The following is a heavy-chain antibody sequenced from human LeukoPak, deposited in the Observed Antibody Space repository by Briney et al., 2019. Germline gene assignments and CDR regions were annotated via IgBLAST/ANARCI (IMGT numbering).Heavy chain of an antibody. CDR1: GFTFGSFS. CDR3: ARTIEMATISYFDY. V-gene: IGHV3-48*03. Sequence: PGGSLRLSCAASGFTFGSFSMSWVRQAPGKGLEWVSYISSSDSTIYYADSVKGRFTISRDNAKNSLYLQMNSLRAGDTAVYYCARTIEMATISYFDYWGQGTLVTVSS. J-gene: IGHJ4*02. CDR2: ISSSDSTI. D-gene: IGHD5-24*01.